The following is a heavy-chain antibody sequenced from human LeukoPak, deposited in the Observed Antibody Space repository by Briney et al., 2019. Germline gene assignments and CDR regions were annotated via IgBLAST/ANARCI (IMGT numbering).Heavy chain of an antibody. J-gene: IGHJ3*01. CDR3: ARDPGYSEFDV. V-gene: IGHV3-20*04. CDR2: INWNGGAT. CDR1: GFTFDDYG. Sequence: GGSLRLSCAASGFTFDDYGMSWARQAPGKGLEWVSAINWNGGATGYADSVKGRFTISRDNVKNSVSLQMNSLRVEDTAMYYCARDPGYSEFDVWGQGIMVIVSS. D-gene: IGHD4-11*01.